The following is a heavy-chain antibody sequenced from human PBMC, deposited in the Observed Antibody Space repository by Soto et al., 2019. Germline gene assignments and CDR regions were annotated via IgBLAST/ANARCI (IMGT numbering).Heavy chain of an antibody. D-gene: IGHD3-16*02. J-gene: IGHJ1*01. CDR1: GGYISGSDYY. Sequence: SETLSLTCSVSGGYISGSDYYWGWIRQSPGKGLEWIGSIYHTGETYYKSSLKSRISISVDTTKNQFYLQLRSLTAADTAVYYCASKGYRIWGQGTQVTVSS. V-gene: IGHV4-39*01. CDR3: ASKGYRI. CDR2: IYHTGET.